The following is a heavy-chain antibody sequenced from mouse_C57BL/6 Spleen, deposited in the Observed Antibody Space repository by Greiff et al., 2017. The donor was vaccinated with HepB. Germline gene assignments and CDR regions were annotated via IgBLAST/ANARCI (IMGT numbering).Heavy chain of an antibody. J-gene: IGHJ3*01. V-gene: IGHV14-4*01. Sequence: VTLKESGAELVRPGASVKLSCTASGFNIKDDYMHWVKQRPEQGLEWIGWIDPENGDTEYASKFQGKATITADTSSNTAYLQLSSLTSEDTAVYYCTSYYYGSSYPFAYWGQGTLVTVSA. CDR2: IDPENGDT. CDR3: TSYYYGSSYPFAY. CDR1: GFNIKDDY. D-gene: IGHD1-1*01.